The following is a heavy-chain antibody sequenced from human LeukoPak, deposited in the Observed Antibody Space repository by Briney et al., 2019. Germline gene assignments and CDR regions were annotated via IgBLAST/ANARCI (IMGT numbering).Heavy chain of an antibody. D-gene: IGHD3-22*01. V-gene: IGHV1-2*02. J-gene: IGHJ5*02. CDR2: INPNSGGT. Sequence: ASVKVSCKASGHTFTGYYMHWVRQAPGQGLEWMGWINPNSGGTNYAQKFQGRVTMTRDTSISTAYMELSRLRSDDTAVYYCARGGYDSRGGWFDPWGQGTLVTVSS. CDR3: ARGGYDSRGGWFDP. CDR1: GHTFTGYY.